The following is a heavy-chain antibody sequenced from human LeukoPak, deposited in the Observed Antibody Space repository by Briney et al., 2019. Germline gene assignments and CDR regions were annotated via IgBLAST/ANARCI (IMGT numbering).Heavy chain of an antibody. CDR2: IKQDGSEK. CDR3: ARDLGPPTGYYRGWSAFDI. Sequence: GGSLRLSCAASGFTFSTYWMSWVRQAPGKGLEWVANIKQDGSEKYYVDSVKGRFSISRDNAKNSLYLQMNSLRAEDTAVYYCARDLGPPTGYYRGWSAFDIWGQGTMVTVSS. V-gene: IGHV3-7*01. J-gene: IGHJ3*02. D-gene: IGHD3-9*01. CDR1: GFTFSTYW.